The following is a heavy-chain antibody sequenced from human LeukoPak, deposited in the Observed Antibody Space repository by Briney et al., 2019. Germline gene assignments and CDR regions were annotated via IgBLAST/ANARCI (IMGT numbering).Heavy chain of an antibody. Sequence: SESLSLTCTVSGGSIRTSSYYWAWIRQPPGKGLEWIGSVFYSGSAYYNPSLKSRVTISIYTSKNQFSLKLRSVTAADTAVYYCAREYYYGSRKPNWGQGTLVTVSS. CDR2: VFYSGSA. CDR3: AREYYYGSRKPN. D-gene: IGHD3-10*01. CDR1: GGSIRTSSYY. V-gene: IGHV4-39*01. J-gene: IGHJ4*02.